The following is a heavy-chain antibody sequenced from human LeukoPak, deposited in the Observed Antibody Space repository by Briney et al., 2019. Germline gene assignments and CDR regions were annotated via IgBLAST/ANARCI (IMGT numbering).Heavy chain of an antibody. CDR1: GGSFSGYY. J-gene: IGHJ6*03. CDR3: ARSPLLGSLEWLLGDYYYMDV. V-gene: IGHV4-34*01. CDR2: INHSGST. D-gene: IGHD3-3*01. Sequence: SETLSLTCAVYGGSFSGYYWSWIRQPPGKGLEWIGEINHSGSTNYNPSLKSRVTISVDTSKNQFSLKLSSVTAADTAVYYCARSPLLGSLEWLLGDYYYMDVWGKGTTVTVSS.